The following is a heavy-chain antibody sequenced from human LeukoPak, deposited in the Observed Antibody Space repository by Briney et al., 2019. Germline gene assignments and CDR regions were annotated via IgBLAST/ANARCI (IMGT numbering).Heavy chain of an antibody. V-gene: IGHV4-34*01. CDR1: GGSFSGYY. CDR3: ARSPLPRGYLNGPTTHWFDP. J-gene: IGHJ5*02. CDR2: NNHSGST. Sequence: SETLSLTCAAYGGSFSGYYWSWIRQPPGKGLEWIGENNHSGSTNYNPSLKSRVTISVDTSKNQFSLKLSSMTAADTAVYYCARSPLPRGYLNGPTTHWFDPWGQGTLVTVSS. D-gene: IGHD1-26*01.